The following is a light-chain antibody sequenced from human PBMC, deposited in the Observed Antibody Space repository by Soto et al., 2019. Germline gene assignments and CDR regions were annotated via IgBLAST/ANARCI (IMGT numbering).Light chain of an antibody. CDR1: QSITTY. J-gene: IGKJ5*01. V-gene: IGKV1-39*01. Sequence: DIQMTQSPSSLSASVGDRVTITCRASQSITTYLNWYQQKSGKAPKLLIHAASILQSGVQSRFSGSGSGTDFTLTIRSLQLEDFATYYCKQTYSIPISFGQGTRLEIK. CDR3: KQTYSIPIS. CDR2: AAS.